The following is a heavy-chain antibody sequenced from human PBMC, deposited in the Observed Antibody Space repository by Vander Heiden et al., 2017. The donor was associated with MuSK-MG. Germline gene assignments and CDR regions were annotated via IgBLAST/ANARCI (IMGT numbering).Heavy chain of an antibody. Sequence: QVQLVESGGGVVQPGRSLRLSCAASGFTFSSYAMHWVRQAPGKGLEWVAVISYDGSKKDDADSVKGRFTISRDNSKNTLYLKMKSLRAEDTAVDYCARYSGSFDYWGQGTMVTVSS. D-gene: IGHD1-26*01. V-gene: IGHV3-30-3*01. J-gene: IGHJ4*02. CDR2: ISYDGSKK. CDR1: GFTFSSYA. CDR3: ARYSGSFDY.